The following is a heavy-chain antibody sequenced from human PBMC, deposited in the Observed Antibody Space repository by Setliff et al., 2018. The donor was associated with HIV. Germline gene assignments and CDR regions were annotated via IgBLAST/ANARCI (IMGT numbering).Heavy chain of an antibody. J-gene: IGHJ5*02. Sequence: KTSETLSLTCTVSGGSASNSRYYWAWIRQPPGKGLEYIGSIHYNERTYYNPSLKSRVTISLDTSKNQFSLNLTSVTAADAAVYYCASRVYYYDSSGYLREEGFDPWGQGTLVTVSS. CDR3: ASRVYYYDSSGYLREEGFDP. CDR2: IHYNERT. V-gene: IGHV4-39*01. D-gene: IGHD3-22*01. CDR1: GGSASNSRYY.